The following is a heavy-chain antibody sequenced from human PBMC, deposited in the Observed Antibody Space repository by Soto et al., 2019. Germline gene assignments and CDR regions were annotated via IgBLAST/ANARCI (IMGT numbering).Heavy chain of an antibody. V-gene: IGHV3-48*03. CDR1: GFTFSSYE. D-gene: IGHD2-2*01. Sequence: HPGGSLRLSCAASGFTFSSYEMNWVRQAPGKGLEWVSYISSSGSTIYYADSVKGRFTISRDNAKNSLYLQMNSLRAEDTAVYYCARDHCSSTSCYLLWNYYYYGMDVWGQGTTVTVSS. CDR2: ISSSGSTI. J-gene: IGHJ6*02. CDR3: ARDHCSSTSCYLLWNYYYYGMDV.